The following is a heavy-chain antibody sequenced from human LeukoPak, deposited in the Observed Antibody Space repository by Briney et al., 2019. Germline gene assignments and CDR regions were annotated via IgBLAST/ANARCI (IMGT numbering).Heavy chain of an antibody. V-gene: IGHV3-48*04. J-gene: IGHJ4*02. Sequence: PGGSLRLSCAASGFTFSSYSMNWVRQAPGKGLEWVSYISSSSSTIYYADPVKGRFTISRDNAKNSLYLQMNSLRAEDTAVYYCARDPRYCSGGSCRYFDYWGQGTLVTVSS. D-gene: IGHD2-15*01. CDR1: GFTFSSYS. CDR2: ISSSSSTI. CDR3: ARDPRYCSGGSCRYFDY.